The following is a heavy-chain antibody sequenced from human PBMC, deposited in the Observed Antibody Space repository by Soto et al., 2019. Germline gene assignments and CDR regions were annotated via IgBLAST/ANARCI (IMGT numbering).Heavy chain of an antibody. D-gene: IGHD4-17*01. Sequence: PGGSLRLSCAASGFTFSSYWMSWVRQAPGKGLEWVANIKQDGSEKYYVDSVKGRFTISRDNAKNSLYLQMNSLRAEDTAVYSCARDVLPRYSDSRDSWGPGTQVTVSS. CDR2: IKQDGSEK. V-gene: IGHV3-7*01. CDR3: ARDVLPRYSDSRDS. CDR1: GFTFSSYW. J-gene: IGHJ5*01.